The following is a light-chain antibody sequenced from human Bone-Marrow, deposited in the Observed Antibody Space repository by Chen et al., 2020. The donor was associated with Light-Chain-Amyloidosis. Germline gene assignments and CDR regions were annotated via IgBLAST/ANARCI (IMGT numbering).Light chain of an antibody. CDR2: DDS. V-gene: IGLV3-21*02. J-gene: IGLJ3*02. CDR1: NIGSTS. Sequence: SYVLTQPSSVSVAPGQTATIACGGNNIGSTSVHWYQQTPGQAPLLVVYDDSDRPSGIPGRLSGANSGNTANLTISRVEAGDEADYCCQVWDRSSDRPVFGGGTKLPVL. CDR3: QVWDRSSDRPV.